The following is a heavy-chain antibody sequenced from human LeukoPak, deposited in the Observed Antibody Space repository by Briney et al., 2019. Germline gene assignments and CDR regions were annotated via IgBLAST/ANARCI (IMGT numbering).Heavy chain of an antibody. CDR1: GYTFTSYG. V-gene: IGHV1-18*01. Sequence: ASVKVSCKASGYTFTSYGISWMRQAPGQGLEWMGWISAYNGNTNYAQKLQGRVTMTTDTSTSTVYMELSSLRSEDTAVYYCARGVRYYYDSSGSAVDYYYYMDVWGKGTTVTISS. CDR2: ISAYNGNT. D-gene: IGHD3-22*01. CDR3: ARGVRYYYDSSGSAVDYYYYMDV. J-gene: IGHJ6*03.